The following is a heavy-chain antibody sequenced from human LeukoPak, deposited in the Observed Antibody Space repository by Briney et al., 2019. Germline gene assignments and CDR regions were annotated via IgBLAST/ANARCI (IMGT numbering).Heavy chain of an antibody. Sequence: PSETLSLTCAVYGGTFSGYYWSWIRQPPGKGLEWIGEINHSGSTNYNPSLKSRVTILVNTSKNQFSLKLSSVTAADTAVYYCARLGWDYDILTGYYKFYYYYYMDVWGKGTTVTISS. V-gene: IGHV4-34*01. CDR3: ARLGWDYDILTGYYKFYYYYYMDV. CDR1: GGTFSGYY. J-gene: IGHJ6*03. D-gene: IGHD3-9*01. CDR2: INHSGST.